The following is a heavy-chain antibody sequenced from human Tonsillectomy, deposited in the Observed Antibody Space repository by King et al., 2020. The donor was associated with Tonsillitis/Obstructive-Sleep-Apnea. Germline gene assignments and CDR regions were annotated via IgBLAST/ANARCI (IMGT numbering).Heavy chain of an antibody. CDR1: GFTFSKYA. D-gene: IGHD2-8*02. CDR3: ANGSAGHCTGSQRYAFDY. Sequence: VQLVESGGGLVQPGGSLRLSCAASGFTFSKYAMSWVRQAPGKGLEWVSAMSGSDPGTYHADSVKGRFTISRDNSKNTLYLQMNSLRAEDTALYYCANGSAGHCTGSQRYAFDYWGQGTLVTVSS. V-gene: IGHV3-23*04. CDR2: MSGSDPGT. J-gene: IGHJ4*02.